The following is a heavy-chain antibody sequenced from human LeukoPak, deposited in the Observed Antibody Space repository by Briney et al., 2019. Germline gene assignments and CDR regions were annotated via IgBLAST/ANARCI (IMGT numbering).Heavy chain of an antibody. CDR2: IYYSGST. Sequence: SETLSLTCAVYGGSFSGYYWGWIRQSPGKGLEWIGTIYYSGSTYYNPSLTSRVTISVDTSKNQFSLKLSSVTAADTAMYYCARNRYYYGSGSYGVPNWFDPWGQGTLVTVSS. V-gene: IGHV4-34*01. CDR1: GGSFSGYY. J-gene: IGHJ5*02. D-gene: IGHD3-10*01. CDR3: ARNRYYYGSGSYGVPNWFDP.